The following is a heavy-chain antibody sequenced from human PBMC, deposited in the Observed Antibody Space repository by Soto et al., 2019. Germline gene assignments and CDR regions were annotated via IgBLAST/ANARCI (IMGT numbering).Heavy chain of an antibody. V-gene: IGHV3-30*18. CDR3: AKDNGRTAIDY. CDR2: IANDGRSE. Sequence: QVQLVESGGGVVQPGRSLRLSCAASGLTFSAAGMHWVRQAPGKGLEWVAFIANDGRSESYADSVKGRFTISRDNSQNRLYLQMNGLRAEDTAVYYCAKDNGRTAIDYWGQGTLVSVSS. CDR1: GLTFSAAG. D-gene: IGHD2-8*01. J-gene: IGHJ4*02.